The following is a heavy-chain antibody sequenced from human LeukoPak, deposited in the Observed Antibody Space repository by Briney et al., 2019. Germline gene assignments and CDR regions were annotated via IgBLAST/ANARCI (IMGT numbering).Heavy chain of an antibody. CDR1: GFTFSNAW. CDR2: IKSKTDGGTT. D-gene: IGHD2-2*01. V-gene: IGHV3-15*01. CDR3: TTAFKPAASDY. J-gene: IGHJ4*02. Sequence: GGSLRLSCAASGFTFSNAWMSWVRQAPGKGLEWVGRIKSKTDGGTTDYAAPVKGRFTISRDASNNTLYLQMNSLTTEDTAVYYCTTAFKPAASDYWGQGTLVTVSS.